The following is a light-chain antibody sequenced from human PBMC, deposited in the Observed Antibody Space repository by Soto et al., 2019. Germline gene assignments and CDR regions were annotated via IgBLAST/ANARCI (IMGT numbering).Light chain of an antibody. CDR2: AAS. J-gene: IGKJ5*01. Sequence: DIQLTQSPSFLSASVGDRVTITCRASQGISSYLAWYQQKPGKAPKLLIYAASTLQSGVPSRFSGSGSGTEFTLTISSLQPEDFATYYCQQLNSSPITCGQGTRLDIK. V-gene: IGKV1-9*01. CDR1: QGISSY. CDR3: QQLNSSPIT.